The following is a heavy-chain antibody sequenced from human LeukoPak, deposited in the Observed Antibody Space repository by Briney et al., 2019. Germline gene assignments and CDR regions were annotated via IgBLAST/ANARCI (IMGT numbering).Heavy chain of an antibody. CDR2: INHNGNVN. Sequence: TGGSLRLSCTTSGFNFNNAWMNWARQAPGKGLEWVASINHNGNVNYYVDSVKGRFTISRDNAKNSLYLQMSNLRAEDTAVYFCARGGGLDVWGQGATVTVSS. J-gene: IGHJ6*02. D-gene: IGHD3-16*01. V-gene: IGHV3-7*03. CDR3: ARGGGLDV. CDR1: GFNFNNAW.